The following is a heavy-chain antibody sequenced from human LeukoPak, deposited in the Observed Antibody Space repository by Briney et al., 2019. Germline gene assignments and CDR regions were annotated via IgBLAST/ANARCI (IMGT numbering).Heavy chain of an antibody. Sequence: SVKVSCKASGYTFTGYYMHWVRQAPGQGLEWMGRIIPILGIANYAQKFQGRVTITADKSTSTAYMELSSLRSEDTAVYYCARAPYSSGWYHFDYWGQGTLVTASS. J-gene: IGHJ4*02. D-gene: IGHD6-19*01. CDR3: ARAPYSSGWYHFDY. CDR1: GYTFTGYY. V-gene: IGHV1-69*04. CDR2: IIPILGIA.